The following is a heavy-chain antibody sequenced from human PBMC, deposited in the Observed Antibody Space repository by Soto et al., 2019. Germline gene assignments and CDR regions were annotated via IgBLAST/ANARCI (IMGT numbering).Heavy chain of an antibody. V-gene: IGHV4-59*01. D-gene: IGHD6-13*01. Sequence: SETLSLTGTFAGGAIISYYWSWIRQPPGKGLEWIGYIYYSGSTNYNPSLKSRVTISVDTSKNQFSLKLSSVTAADTAVYYCARELAAGYYGMDVWGQGTTVTVS. CDR1: GGAIISYY. CDR2: IYYSGST. CDR3: ARELAAGYYGMDV. J-gene: IGHJ6*02.